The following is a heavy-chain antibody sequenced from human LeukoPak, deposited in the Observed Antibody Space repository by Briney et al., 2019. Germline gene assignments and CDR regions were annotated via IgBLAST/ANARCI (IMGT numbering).Heavy chain of an antibody. V-gene: IGHV4-39*01. D-gene: IGHD3-10*01. J-gene: IGHJ4*02. CDR1: GGSISSSSYY. CDR3: ARLWFDHYFDY. Sequence: NPSETLSLTCTVSGGSISSSSYYWGWIRQPPGKGLEWIGSIYYSGSTYYNPSLKSRVTISVDTSKNQFSLKLSSVTAADTAVYYCARLWFDHYFDYWGQGTRATVSS. CDR2: IYYSGST.